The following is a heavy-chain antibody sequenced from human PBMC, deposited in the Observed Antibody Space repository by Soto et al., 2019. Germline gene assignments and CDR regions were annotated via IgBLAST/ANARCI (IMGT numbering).Heavy chain of an antibody. CDR2: ISDTGAST. D-gene: IGHD6-19*01. Sequence: EVRLLEAGGGLKQPGGSLRLSCAASGFTFKESAMNWVRQAPGKGLEWVASISDTGASTWYAESVRGRLSISRDNSKKTDYLQMNILRGEDTAVYYWAKGRGSVWAWYFDNWGQGTLVTVSS. CDR3: AKGRGSVWAWYFDN. V-gene: IGHV3-23*01. J-gene: IGHJ4*02. CDR1: GFTFKESA.